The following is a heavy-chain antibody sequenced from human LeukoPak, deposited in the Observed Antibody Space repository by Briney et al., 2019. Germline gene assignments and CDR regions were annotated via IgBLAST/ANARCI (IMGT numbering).Heavy chain of an antibody. CDR2: INHSGST. D-gene: IGHD5-18*01. CDR1: GGSFSGYY. J-gene: IGHJ4*02. V-gene: IGHV4-34*01. CDR3: AKMVDTAMVGGLYFDY. Sequence: PSETLSLTCAVYGGSFSGYYWSWICQPPGKGLEWIGEINHSGSTNYNPSLKSRVTISVDTSKNQFSLKLSSVTAADTAVYYCAKMVDTAMVGGLYFDYWGQGTLVTVSS.